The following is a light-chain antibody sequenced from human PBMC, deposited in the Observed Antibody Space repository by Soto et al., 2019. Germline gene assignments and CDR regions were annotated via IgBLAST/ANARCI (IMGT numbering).Light chain of an antibody. V-gene: IGKV3D-11*01. CDR2: DAS. J-gene: IGKJ5*01. Sequence: IVLTQSPPALTLSPGERATLSCRASQGVSSYLAWYQQKPGQAPRLLIYDASNRATGIPARFSGSGPGTDFTLTISSLEPEDFAVYYCQQRSNWPPITFGQGTRLEIK. CDR3: QQRSNWPPIT. CDR1: QGVSSY.